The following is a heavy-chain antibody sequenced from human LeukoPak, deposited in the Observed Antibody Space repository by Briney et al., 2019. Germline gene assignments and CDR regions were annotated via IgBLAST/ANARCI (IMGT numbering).Heavy chain of an antibody. J-gene: IGHJ6*02. V-gene: IGHV4-38-2*02. CDR3: ARDRSGGLYGMDV. CDR2: IYYSGST. D-gene: IGHD3-10*01. CDR1: GYSISSGYY. Sequence: SETLSLTCTVSGYSISSGYYWGWIRQPPGKGLEWIGCIYYSGSTNYNPSLKSRVTISVNTSKKQFSLKLSSVTAADTAVYYCARDRSGGLYGMDVWGQGTTVTVSS.